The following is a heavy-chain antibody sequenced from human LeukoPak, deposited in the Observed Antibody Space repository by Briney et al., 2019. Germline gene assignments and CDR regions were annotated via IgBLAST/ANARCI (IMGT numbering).Heavy chain of an antibody. Sequence: PGGSLRLSCAASGFTFSSYHINWVRQAPGKGLEWVAFIRYDGSNKYYADSVKGRFTISRDNSKNTLFLQMNSLRAEDTAVYYCAKSLSNRGARDYFDYWGQGTLVTVSS. CDR1: GFTFSSYH. CDR2: IRYDGSNK. D-gene: IGHD1-26*01. J-gene: IGHJ4*02. CDR3: AKSLSNRGARDYFDY. V-gene: IGHV3-30*02.